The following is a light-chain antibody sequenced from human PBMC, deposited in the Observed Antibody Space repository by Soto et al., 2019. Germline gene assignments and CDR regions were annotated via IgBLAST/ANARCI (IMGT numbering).Light chain of an antibody. CDR2: DSS. Sequence: EIVLTQSPATLSLSPGERATLSCRANESIDSYLAWYQQKPGQAPRLLIYDSSYRATGLPARFSGSGSGTDFILTITGLEPEDFAAYYWQQRRTWPFTFGGGTKVEIK. CDR3: QQRRTWPFT. V-gene: IGKV3-11*01. J-gene: IGKJ4*01. CDR1: ESIDSY.